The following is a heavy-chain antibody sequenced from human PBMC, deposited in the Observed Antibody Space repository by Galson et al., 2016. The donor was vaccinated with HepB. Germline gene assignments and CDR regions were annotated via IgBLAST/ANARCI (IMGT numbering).Heavy chain of an antibody. V-gene: IGHV3-74*01. Sequence: FLRLSCAASGFTFSSYWMHRVRQAPGKGLVWVSSINSDGSSTRYADSVKCRFTISRDNSTNTLFPQLNSLRAEDTAVYYCAREPLETAMVTDCFDPWCQVNLVTVSS. CDR3: AREPLETAMVTDCFDP. D-gene: IGHD5-18*01. J-gene: IGHJ5*02. CDR2: INSDGSST. CDR1: GFTFSSYW.